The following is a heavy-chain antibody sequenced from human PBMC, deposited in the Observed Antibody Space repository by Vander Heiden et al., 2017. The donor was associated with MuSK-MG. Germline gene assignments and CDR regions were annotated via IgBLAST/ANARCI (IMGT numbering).Heavy chain of an antibody. V-gene: IGHV4-4*07. CDR2: IFSSGIT. J-gene: IGHJ4*02. Sequence: QVQLQESGPGLVKPSESLSLTCSVSGGSINTYYWNWIRQPAGKGPEWIGRIFSSGITNYNPSLKSRVIMSVDTSKNQFSLKLSSMTAADTAVYYCARDPFESSFDYGGQGILVAVSS. CDR3: ARDPFESSFDY. D-gene: IGHD3-16*01. CDR1: GGSINTYY.